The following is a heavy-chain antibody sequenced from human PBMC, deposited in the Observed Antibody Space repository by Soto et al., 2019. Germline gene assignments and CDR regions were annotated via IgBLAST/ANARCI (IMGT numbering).Heavy chain of an antibody. CDR1: GFSVSVNF. CDR3: ARENYYYGMDV. Sequence: EVQLVESGGGLIQPGGSLRLSCAASGFSVSVNFMTWVRQAPGKGLEWVSDINGGGSTNYADSVKGRFTISRDTSKNMLYLQMNILRAEDTAVYYCARENYYYGMDVWGQGTTVTVSS. V-gene: IGHV3-53*01. J-gene: IGHJ6*02. CDR2: INGGGST.